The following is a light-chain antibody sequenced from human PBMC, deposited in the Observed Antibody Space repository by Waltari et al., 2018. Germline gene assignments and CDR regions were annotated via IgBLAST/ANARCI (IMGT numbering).Light chain of an antibody. CDR3: SSYTSTNTHVV. CDR1: SRDIGGYAF. J-gene: IGLJ2*01. CDR2: DVN. V-gene: IGLV2-14*03. Sequence: QSTLTQPASVSGSRGQTITISCTGTSRDIGGYAFVSWYQQFPGTPHKLIIFDVNNRPSWGSDRFSGFKSGNTASLTSSGLHTEDEAEYYCSSYTSTNTHVVFGGGTKLTVL.